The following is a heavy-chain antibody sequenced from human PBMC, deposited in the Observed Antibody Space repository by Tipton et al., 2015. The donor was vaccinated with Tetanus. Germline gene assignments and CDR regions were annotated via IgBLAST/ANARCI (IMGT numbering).Heavy chain of an antibody. V-gene: IGHV4-39*01. CDR1: GGSLSSGTFY. Sequence: TLSLTCTLSGGSLSSGTFYWDWIRHSPGKGLEWIGNVYYNGNTLQNPSLKSRVTLSLDKSKNQLSLKLTSVTAADSAVYFCARSADNWFDPLGPGSLVTASS. CDR2: VYYNGNT. CDR3: ARSADNWFDP. J-gene: IGHJ5*02.